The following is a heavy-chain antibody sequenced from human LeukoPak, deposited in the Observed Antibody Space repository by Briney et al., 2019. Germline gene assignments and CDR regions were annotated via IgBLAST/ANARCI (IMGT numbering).Heavy chain of an antibody. D-gene: IGHD1-7*01. CDR2: IIPIFGTA. Sequence: ASVKVSCKASGYTFTGYYMHWVRQAPGQGLEWMGGIIPIFGTANYAQKFQGRVTITTDESTSTAYMELSSLRSEDTAVYYCASGWNYHPYYYYYMDVWGKGTTVTVSS. CDR1: GYTFTGYY. V-gene: IGHV1-69*05. J-gene: IGHJ6*03. CDR3: ASGWNYHPYYYYYMDV.